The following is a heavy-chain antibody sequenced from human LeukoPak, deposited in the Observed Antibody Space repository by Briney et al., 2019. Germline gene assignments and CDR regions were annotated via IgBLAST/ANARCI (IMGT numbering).Heavy chain of an antibody. J-gene: IGHJ3*02. D-gene: IGHD6-13*01. Sequence: SETLSLTCTVSGGSISSSSYYWGWIRQPPGKGLEWIGSIYYSGSTYYNPSLKSRVTISVDTSKNQFSLKLSSVTAADTAVYYCAREGSGWQQLGDAFDIWGQGTMVTVSS. CDR1: GGSISSSSYY. CDR3: AREGSGWQQLGDAFDI. CDR2: IYYSGST. V-gene: IGHV4-39*07.